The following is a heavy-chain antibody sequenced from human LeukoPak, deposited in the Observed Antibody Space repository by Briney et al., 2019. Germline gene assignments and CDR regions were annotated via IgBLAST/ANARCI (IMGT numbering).Heavy chain of an antibody. J-gene: IGHJ4*02. D-gene: IGHD4-23*01. CDR1: GYTFTSYG. CDR2: INPSGGST. CDR3: AGDDYGGNSAFDY. Sequence: GASVKVSCKASGYTFTSYGISWVRQAPGQGLEWMGIINPSGGSTSYAQKFQGRVTMTRDTSTSTVYMELSSLRSEDTAVYYCAGDDYGGNSAFDYWGQGTLVTVSS. V-gene: IGHV1-46*01.